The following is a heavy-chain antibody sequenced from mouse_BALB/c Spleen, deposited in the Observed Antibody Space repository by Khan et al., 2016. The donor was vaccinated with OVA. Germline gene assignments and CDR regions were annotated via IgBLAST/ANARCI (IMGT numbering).Heavy chain of an antibody. CDR1: GFNIKDTY. V-gene: IGHV14-3*02. Sequence: EVQRVESGAELVKPGASVKLSCTASGFNIKDTYMHWVKQRPEQGLEWIGRIDPANGNTKYDPKFQGKATITADTSSNTAYLQLSSLTSEDTAVYYCARDYWDVFAYWGQGTLVTVSA. D-gene: IGHD4-1*01. J-gene: IGHJ3*01. CDR2: IDPANGNT. CDR3: ARDYWDVFAY.